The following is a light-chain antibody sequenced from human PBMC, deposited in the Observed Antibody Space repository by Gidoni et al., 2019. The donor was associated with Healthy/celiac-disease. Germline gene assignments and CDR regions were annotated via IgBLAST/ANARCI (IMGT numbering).Light chain of an antibody. CDR2: RDS. V-gene: IGLV3-9*01. CDR1: NLGRKN. CDR3: QVWDSSTVV. Sequence: SYELTQPLSVSVALGQTARITCGGNNLGRKNVHWYQQKPGQAPVLVIYRDSNRPSGIPERFSGSNSGTTATLTISRAQAGDEADYYCQVWDSSTVVFGGGTKLTVL. J-gene: IGLJ2*01.